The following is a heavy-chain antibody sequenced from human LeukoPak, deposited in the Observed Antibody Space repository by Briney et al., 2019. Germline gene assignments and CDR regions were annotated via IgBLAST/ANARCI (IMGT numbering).Heavy chain of an antibody. CDR3: ARAKYDTSGYYYSGFDI. CDR1: GFTFSSYG. D-gene: IGHD3-22*01. Sequence: GGSLRLSCAASGFTFSSYGMHWVRQAPGKGLEWVSYISSSGSPIYYADPVKGRFTMSRDNAKKSLFLQMNSLRAEDTAVYYCARAKYDTSGYYYSGFDIWGQGTMVTVSS. CDR2: ISSSGSPI. V-gene: IGHV3-48*04. J-gene: IGHJ3*02.